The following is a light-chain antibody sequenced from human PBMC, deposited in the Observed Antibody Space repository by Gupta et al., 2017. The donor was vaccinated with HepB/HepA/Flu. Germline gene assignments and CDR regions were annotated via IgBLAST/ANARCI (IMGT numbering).Light chain of an antibody. Sequence: EIVLTQSPATLSLSPGERATLSCRASQSVSSYLAWYQQKPGQAPRLLIYDASNRASGITARFSGSGSGTDFTPTSSSREPEDFAVYYWRQHSNSNLFGGGTKVEIK. J-gene: IGKJ4*01. CDR1: QSVSSY. CDR3: RQHSNSNL. V-gene: IGKV3-11*01. CDR2: DAS.